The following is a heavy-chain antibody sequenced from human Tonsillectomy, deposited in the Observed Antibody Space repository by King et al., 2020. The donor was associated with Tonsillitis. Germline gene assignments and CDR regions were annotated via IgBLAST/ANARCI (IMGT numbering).Heavy chain of an antibody. D-gene: IGHD3-22*01. CDR1: GVSISNFY. V-gene: IGHV4-4*07. CDR3: ARLQYYDSSGYPSGYMDV. CDR2: IYTSGSA. J-gene: IGHJ6*03. Sequence: VQLQESGPGLVKPSETLSLTCTVSGVSISNFYWSWIRQPAGKGLEWVGRIYTSGSANYNPSLKSRVTMSVDTSKNQISLRLNSVTAADTAVYYCARLQYYDSSGYPSGYMDVWGKGTTVTVSS.